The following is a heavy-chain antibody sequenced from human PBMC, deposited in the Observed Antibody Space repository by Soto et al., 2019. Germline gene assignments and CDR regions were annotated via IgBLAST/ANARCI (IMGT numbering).Heavy chain of an antibody. CDR3: ARLFDTSGWYDY. V-gene: IGHV5-51*01. J-gene: IGHJ4*02. Sequence: PGESLKISCKGSGYSFTSYWIGWVRQMHGKGLERIGIIYPGDSDTRYSPSFQGQVTISADKSITTTYLQWSSLKASDTAIYYCARLFDTSGWYDYWGQGTLVTVSS. CDR2: IYPGDSDT. CDR1: GYSFTSYW. D-gene: IGHD6-19*01.